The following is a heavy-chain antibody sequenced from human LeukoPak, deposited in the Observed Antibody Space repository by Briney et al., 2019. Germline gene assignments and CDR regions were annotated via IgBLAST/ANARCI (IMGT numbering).Heavy chain of an antibody. V-gene: IGHV3-7*03. CDR3: ARAWMQLWPYDY. Sequence: PGGSLRLSCAASGFTFSSYWMSWVRQAPGKGLEWVANVKQDGSEKYYVDSVKGRFTISRDNAKNSLYLQMNSLRAEDTAIYYCARAWMQLWPYDYWGQGTLVTVSS. J-gene: IGHJ4*02. CDR2: VKQDGSEK. D-gene: IGHD5-18*01. CDR1: GFTFSSYW.